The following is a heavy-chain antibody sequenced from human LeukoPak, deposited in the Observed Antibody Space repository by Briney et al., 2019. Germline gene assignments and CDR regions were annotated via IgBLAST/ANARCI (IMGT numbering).Heavy chain of an antibody. D-gene: IGHD2-21*01. J-gene: IGHJ4*02. CDR3: ITPLPYSAQ. CDR2: IKPKTDGETT. Sequence: WVRQAPGKGLEWVGRIKPKTDGETTEYAAPVKDRFSISRDDSKSMMYLQMNSLKTEDTAVYYCITPLPYSAQGGQGTLVTVSS. V-gene: IGHV3-15*07.